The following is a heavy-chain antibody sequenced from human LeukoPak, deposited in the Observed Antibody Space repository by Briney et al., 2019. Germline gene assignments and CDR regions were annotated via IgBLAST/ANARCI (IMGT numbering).Heavy chain of an antibody. J-gene: IGHJ4*02. CDR3: ARLGVRLSFDY. CDR2: IYYSGST. CDR1: GGSISSYY. Sequence: SETLSLTCTVSGGSISSYYWSWIRQPPGKGLEWIGYIYYSGSTNYNPSLKSRVTISVDTSKNQFSLKLSSVTAADTAVYYCARLGVRLSFDYWGQGTLVTVSS. D-gene: IGHD2-2*01. V-gene: IGHV4-59*12.